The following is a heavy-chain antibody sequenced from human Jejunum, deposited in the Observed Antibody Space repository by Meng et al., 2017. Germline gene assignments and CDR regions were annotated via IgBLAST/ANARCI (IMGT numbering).Heavy chain of an antibody. CDR1: GFTFSNHA. D-gene: IGHD6-19*01. CDR3: AKARYSGGWDWFDP. CDR2: ISASGDST. V-gene: IGHV3-23*04. J-gene: IGHJ5*02. Sequence: VQLGESGGGLVQPGGSLRSSCVGSGFTFSNHAMNWVRQAPGKGLGWVSAISASGDSTYYADSVKGRFTISRDNSKSTLYLQMNSLRAEDTALYYCAKARYSGGWDWFDPWGQGTLVTVSS.